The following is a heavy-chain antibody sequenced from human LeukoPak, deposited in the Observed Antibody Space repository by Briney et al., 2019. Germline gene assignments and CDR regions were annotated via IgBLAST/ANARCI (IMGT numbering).Heavy chain of an antibody. J-gene: IGHJ4*02. V-gene: IGHV4-59*01. CDR3: ARVLTDWFGEIYY. CDR2: IYYSGST. Sequence: SETLSLTCTVSDGSISSYYWSWIRQPPGKGLEWIGYIYYSGSTNYNPSLKSRVTISVDTSKNQFSLKLSSVTAADTAVYYCARVLTDWFGEIYYWAQGTLVTVSS. CDR1: DGSISSYY. D-gene: IGHD3-10*01.